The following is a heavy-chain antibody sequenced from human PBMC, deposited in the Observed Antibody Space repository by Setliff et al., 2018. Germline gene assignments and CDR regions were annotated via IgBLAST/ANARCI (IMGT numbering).Heavy chain of an antibody. CDR2: VNPKNGGI. Sequence: SCKASGYSFIDYYIHWVRQAPGQGPEWMGRVNPKNGGILYSQKFEGRVSMTGDRTISTVYMDLRSLTFDDTAVYYCARPRSNYNRGAFSIWGQGTMVTV. CDR1: GYSFIDYY. V-gene: IGHV1-2*06. J-gene: IGHJ3*02. CDR3: ARPRSNYNRGAFSI. D-gene: IGHD3-10*01.